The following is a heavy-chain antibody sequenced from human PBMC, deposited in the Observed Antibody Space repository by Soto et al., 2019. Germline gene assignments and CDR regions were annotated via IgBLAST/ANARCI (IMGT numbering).Heavy chain of an antibody. D-gene: IGHD6-6*01. CDR1: GVTFSSYA. V-gene: IGHV1-69*01. J-gene: IGHJ6*02. CDR2: IIPIFGTA. Sequence: QVQLVQSGAEVKKPGSSVKVSCKASGVTFSSYAISWVRQAPGQGLEWMGGIIPIFGTANYAQKFQGRVTITADESTSTAYMELSSLRSEDTAVYYCARDGGGSSSYYYYYGMDVWGQGTTVTVSS. CDR3: ARDGGGSSSYYYYYGMDV.